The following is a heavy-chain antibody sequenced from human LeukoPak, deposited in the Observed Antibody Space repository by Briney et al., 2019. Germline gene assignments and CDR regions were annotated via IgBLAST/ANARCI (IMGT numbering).Heavy chain of an antibody. CDR1: GFTFSSYW. Sequence: PGGSLRLSCAASGFTFSSYWMSWVRQAPGKGLEWVASIKQDGSEKDYADSVKGRFTISRDNSKNTLYLQMNSLRAEDTAVYYCARDRYYDSSGYSYTYFDYWGQGTLVIVSS. J-gene: IGHJ4*02. D-gene: IGHD3-22*01. CDR2: IKQDGSEK. V-gene: IGHV3-7*01. CDR3: ARDRYYDSSGYSYTYFDY.